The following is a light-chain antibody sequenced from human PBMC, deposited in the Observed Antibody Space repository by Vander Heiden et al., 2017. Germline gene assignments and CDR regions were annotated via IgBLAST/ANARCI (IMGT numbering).Light chain of an antibody. V-gene: IGKV1-5*03. CDR1: QKISNW. J-gene: IGKJ2*01. CDR3: QQDNNFPYT. CDR2: KAS. Sequence: DIQMTQSPSTLSASVGDRVTITCRASQKISNWLAWYQQKPGKAPKLLIYKASSLESGVPSRFSGSGSGTEFTLTISSLQPDDFATYYCQQDNNFPYTFGQGTKLEIK.